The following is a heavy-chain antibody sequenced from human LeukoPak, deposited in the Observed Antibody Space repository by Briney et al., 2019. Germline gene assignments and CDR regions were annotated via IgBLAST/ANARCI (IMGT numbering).Heavy chain of an antibody. J-gene: IGHJ5*02. Sequence: GGSLRLSCAASGFTFSSYAMSWVRQAPGKGLEWVSAISGSGGSTYYADSVKGRFTISRDNSKNTLYLQTNSLRAEDTAVYYCAKDQGSLVGFDPWGQGTLVTVSS. V-gene: IGHV3-23*01. CDR3: AKDQGSLVGFDP. D-gene: IGHD2-15*01. CDR2: ISGSGGST. CDR1: GFTFSSYA.